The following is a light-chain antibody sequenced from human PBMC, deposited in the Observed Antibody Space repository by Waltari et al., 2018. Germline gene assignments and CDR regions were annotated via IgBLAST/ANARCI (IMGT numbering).Light chain of an antibody. CDR3: QQFYSYPLT. Sequence: DIQLTQSPSSLSASVGDRVTITCRASQTIRNYLNWYQHKPGEAPKLLIFAASNLQSGVPSRFSGSGSGTDFTLIISSLQPADFATYYCQQFYSYPLTFGGGTKVEIK. J-gene: IGKJ4*01. CDR1: QTIRNY. V-gene: IGKV1-39*01. CDR2: AAS.